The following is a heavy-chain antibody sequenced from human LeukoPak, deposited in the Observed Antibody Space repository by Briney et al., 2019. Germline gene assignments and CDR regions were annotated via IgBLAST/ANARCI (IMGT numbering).Heavy chain of an antibody. CDR2: INPNSGGT. Sequence: ASVKASCKASGDTFTGCYIHWVRQAPGQGLEWMGRINPNSGGTNYAQKFQGRVTMTRDTSISTAYMDLSGLRPDDTAVYYCAREGNGYTYGRGSYFDYWGHGILVTVSS. J-gene: IGHJ4*01. V-gene: IGHV1-2*06. CDR1: GDTFTGCY. CDR3: AREGNGYTYGRGSYFDY. D-gene: IGHD5-18*01.